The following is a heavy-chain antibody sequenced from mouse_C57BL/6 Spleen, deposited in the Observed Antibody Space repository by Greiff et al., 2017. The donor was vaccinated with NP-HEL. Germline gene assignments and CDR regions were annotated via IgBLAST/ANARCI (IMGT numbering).Heavy chain of an antibody. J-gene: IGHJ3*01. Sequence: EVQLQQSGTVLARPGASVKMSCKTSGYTFTSYWMHWVKQRPGQGLEWIGAIYPGNSDTSYNQKFKGKAKLTAVTSASTAYMEHSSLTNEDSSVYYCTRELWLRAWFAYWGKGTLVTVSA. D-gene: IGHD3-1*01. V-gene: IGHV1-5*01. CDR1: GYTFTSYW. CDR3: TRELWLRAWFAY. CDR2: IYPGNSDT.